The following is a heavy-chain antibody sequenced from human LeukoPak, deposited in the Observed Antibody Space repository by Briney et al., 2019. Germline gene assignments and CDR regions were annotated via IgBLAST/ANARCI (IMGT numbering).Heavy chain of an antibody. Sequence: PGGSLRLSCVASGFTVSSNYMSWVRQAPGKGLEWVSYISSSSSTIYYADSVKGRFTISRDNSKNTVSLQMSSLRVEDTAVYYCANFKGKDGIKDHFDYWGQGTLVTVSS. CDR1: GFTVSSNY. CDR2: ISSSSSTI. J-gene: IGHJ4*02. D-gene: IGHD5-24*01. CDR3: ANFKGKDGIKDHFDY. V-gene: IGHV3-48*01.